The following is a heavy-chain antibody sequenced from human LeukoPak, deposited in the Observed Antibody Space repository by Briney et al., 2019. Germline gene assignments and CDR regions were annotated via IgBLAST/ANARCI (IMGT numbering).Heavy chain of an antibody. J-gene: IGHJ5*02. CDR2: IRYDGGNK. CDR1: GFTFSSYG. Sequence: GGSLRLSCAASGFTFSSYGMNWVRQAPGKGLEWVAFIRYDGGNKYYADSVKGRFTISRDNSKNTLYLQMNSLRAEDTAVYYCALLLVADLLDPWGQGTLVTVSS. V-gene: IGHV3-30*02. CDR3: ALLLVADLLDP. D-gene: IGHD2-15*01.